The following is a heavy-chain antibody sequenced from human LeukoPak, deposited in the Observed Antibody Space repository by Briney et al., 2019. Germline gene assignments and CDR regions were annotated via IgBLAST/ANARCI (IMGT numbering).Heavy chain of an antibody. Sequence: SETLSLTCTVSGGSISSISYYWSWIRQPPGKGLEWIGSIYYSGSTYYNPSLKSRLTISVDTSKNQFSLKLSSVTAADTAVYYCARTYYYDSSGYFRGFDPWGQGTLVTVSS. CDR2: IYYSGST. J-gene: IGHJ5*02. V-gene: IGHV4-39*07. CDR1: GGSISSISYY. D-gene: IGHD3-22*01. CDR3: ARTYYYDSSGYFRGFDP.